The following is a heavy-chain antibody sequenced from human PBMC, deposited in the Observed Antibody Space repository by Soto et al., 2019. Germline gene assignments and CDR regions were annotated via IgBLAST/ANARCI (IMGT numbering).Heavy chain of an antibody. Sequence: ASVKVSCKASGYTFTSYGISWVRQAPGQGLEWMGWISAYNGNTNYAQKLQGRVTMTTDTSTSTAYMELRSLRSDDTAVYYCARDRYLHDSSGYYFRTFDYWGQGTLVTVSS. D-gene: IGHD3-22*01. V-gene: IGHV1-18*01. CDR3: ARDRYLHDSSGYYFRTFDY. J-gene: IGHJ4*02. CDR2: ISAYNGNT. CDR1: GYTFTSYG.